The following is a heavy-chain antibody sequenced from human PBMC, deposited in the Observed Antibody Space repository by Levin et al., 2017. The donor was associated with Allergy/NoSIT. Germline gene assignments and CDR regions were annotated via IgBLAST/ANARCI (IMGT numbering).Heavy chain of an antibody. CDR2: ISYDGSNK. J-gene: IGHJ4*02. V-gene: IGHV3-30*18. CDR3: AKDHLGGPRKMATTEFDY. CDR1: GFTFSSYG. Sequence: GGSLRLSCAASGFTFSSYGMHWVRQAPGKGLEWVAVISYDGSNKYYADSVKGRFTISRDNSKNTLYLQMNSLRAEDTAVYYCAKDHLGGPRKMATTEFDYWGQGTLVTVSS. D-gene: IGHD5-24*01.